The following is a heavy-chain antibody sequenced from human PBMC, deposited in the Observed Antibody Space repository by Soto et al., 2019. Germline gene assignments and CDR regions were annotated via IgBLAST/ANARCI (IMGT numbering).Heavy chain of an antibody. J-gene: IGHJ5*02. D-gene: IGHD2-15*01. CDR3: AKAADCSGGSCYLGGWFDP. CDR2: ISGSGGST. V-gene: IGHV3-23*01. CDR1: GFTFSSYA. Sequence: EVQLLESGGGLVQPGGSLRLSCAASGFTFSSYAMSWVRQAPGKGLEWVSAISGSGGSTYYADSVKGRFTISRDNSNNTLYLQMNSLRAEDTAVYYCAKAADCSGGSCYLGGWFDPWGQGTLVTVSS.